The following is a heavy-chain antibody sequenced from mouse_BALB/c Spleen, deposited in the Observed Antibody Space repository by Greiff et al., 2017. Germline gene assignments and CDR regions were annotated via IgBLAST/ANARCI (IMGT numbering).Heavy chain of an antibody. Sequence: EVQGVESGGGLVQPGGSRKLSCAASGFTFSSFGMHWVRQAPEKRLEWVATISSGGSYTYYPDSVKGRFTISRDNAKNTLYLQMSSLRSEDTAMYYCARLGYDGYSRDSLFDYWGQGTTLTVSS. J-gene: IGHJ2*01. CDR3: ARLGYDGYSRDSLFDY. V-gene: IGHV5-9-3*01. CDR2: ISSGGSYT. D-gene: IGHD2-3*01. CDR1: GFTFSSFG.